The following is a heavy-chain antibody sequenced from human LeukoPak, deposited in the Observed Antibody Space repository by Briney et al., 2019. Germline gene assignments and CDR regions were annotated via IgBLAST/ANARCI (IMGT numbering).Heavy chain of an antibody. V-gene: IGHV4-59*08. CDR2: IYYSGST. J-gene: IGHJ5*02. CDR1: GGSFSGYY. Sequence: PSETLSLTCAVYGGSFSGYYWSWIRQPPGKGLEWIGYIYYSGSTNYNPSLKSRVTISVDTSKNQFSLKLSSVTAADTAVYYCARYYYGSGGFDPWGQGTLVTVSS. D-gene: IGHD3-10*01. CDR3: ARYYYGSGGFDP.